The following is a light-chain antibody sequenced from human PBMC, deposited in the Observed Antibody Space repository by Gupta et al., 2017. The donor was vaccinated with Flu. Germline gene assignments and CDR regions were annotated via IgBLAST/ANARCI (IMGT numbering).Light chain of an antibody. J-gene: IGKJ5*01. CDR2: SAS. CDR1: QTVHSDF. Sequence: PGTLSLSPGESVTLSCRASQTVHSDFLVWYQQKPVQAPRLLIYSASIRAAGIPGRFSGSGSGTDFTLTISRLEPEDFAVYYCQQYGSSFPFGQGTRLEIK. V-gene: IGKV3-20*01. CDR3: QQYGSSFP.